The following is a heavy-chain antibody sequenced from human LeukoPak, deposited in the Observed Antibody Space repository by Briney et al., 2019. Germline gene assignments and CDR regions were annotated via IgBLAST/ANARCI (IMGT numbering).Heavy chain of an antibody. CDR3: TRASYSNYGIEC. V-gene: IGHV1-46*01. D-gene: IGHD4-11*01. Sequence: ASVKVSCKASGYTFTNYYMHWVRQAPGQGLEWMGIINPSGGGTSYAQKFQGRVTATRDTSTSTVYMELSSLRSEDTAVYYCTRASYSNYGIECWGQGTLVTVSS. CDR1: GYTFTNYY. CDR2: INPSGGGT. J-gene: IGHJ4*02.